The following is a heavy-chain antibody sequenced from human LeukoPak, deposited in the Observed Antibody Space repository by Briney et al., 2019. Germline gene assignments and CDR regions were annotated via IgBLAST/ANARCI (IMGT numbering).Heavy chain of an antibody. J-gene: IGHJ3*02. Sequence: PSETLSLTCAVYGGSFSDYYWGWIRQPPGKGLEWIGNIFYSGSTYYSPSLRSRVTISLDTSRNQFSLKLNSVTAADTAVYYCAKSNGYVLVDIWGQGTMVTVSS. CDR1: GGSFSDYY. CDR2: IFYSGST. D-gene: IGHD3-22*01. V-gene: IGHV4-34*12. CDR3: AKSNGYVLVDI.